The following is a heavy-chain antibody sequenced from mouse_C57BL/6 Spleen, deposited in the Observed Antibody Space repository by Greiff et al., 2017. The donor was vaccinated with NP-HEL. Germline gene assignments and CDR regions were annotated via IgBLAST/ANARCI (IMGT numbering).Heavy chain of an antibody. Sequence: QVQLQQSGAELVRPGTSVKVSCKASGYAFTNYLIEWVKQRPGQGLEWIGVINPGSGGTNYNEKFKGKATLTADKSSSTAYMQLSSLTSEDSAVYFCARSNDCYSSWFAYWGQGTLVTVSA. J-gene: IGHJ3*01. CDR1: GYAFTNYL. CDR3: ARSNDCYSSWFAY. V-gene: IGHV1-54*01. CDR2: INPGSGGT. D-gene: IGHD2-3*01.